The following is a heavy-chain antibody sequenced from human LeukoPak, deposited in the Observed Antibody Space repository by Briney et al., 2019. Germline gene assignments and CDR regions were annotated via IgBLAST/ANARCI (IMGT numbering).Heavy chain of an antibody. D-gene: IGHD3-10*01. Sequence: ASETLSLTCTVSGGSISSSSYYWGWIRQPPGKGLEWIGSIYYSGSTYYNPSLKSRVTISVDTSKKQFSLKLSSVTAADTAVYYCARIPVRGAYYFDYWGQGTLVTVSS. CDR2: IYYSGST. CDR3: ARIPVRGAYYFDY. J-gene: IGHJ4*02. CDR1: GGSISSSSYY. V-gene: IGHV4-39*01.